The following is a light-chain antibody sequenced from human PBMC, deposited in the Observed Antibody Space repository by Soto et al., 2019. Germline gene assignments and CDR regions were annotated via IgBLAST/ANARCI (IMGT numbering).Light chain of an antibody. CDR2: DAS. J-gene: IGKJ4*01. Sequence: EIVLTQSPDTLSLSPGERATLSCRASQSVRNNYLAWYQQKPGQAPRFLIYDASSRATGIPDRFSGSGSGTDFTLTISRLETEDFAVYYCQQYGRSPLTFGGGTKVEIK. V-gene: IGKV3-20*01. CDR3: QQYGRSPLT. CDR1: QSVRNNY.